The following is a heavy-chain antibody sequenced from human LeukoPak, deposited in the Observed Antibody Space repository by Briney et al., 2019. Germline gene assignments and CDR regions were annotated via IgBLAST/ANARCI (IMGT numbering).Heavy chain of an antibody. V-gene: IGHV3-23*01. D-gene: IGHD6-6*01. CDR2: TSGSGGST. CDR3: ASSSSRLVDY. J-gene: IGHJ4*02. CDR1: GFTFSSYA. Sequence: PGGSLRLSCAASGFTFSSYAMSWVRQAPGKGLEWVSATSGSGGSTYYADSVKGRFTISRDNSKNTLYLQMNSLRAEDTAVYYCASSSSRLVDYWGQGTLVTVSS.